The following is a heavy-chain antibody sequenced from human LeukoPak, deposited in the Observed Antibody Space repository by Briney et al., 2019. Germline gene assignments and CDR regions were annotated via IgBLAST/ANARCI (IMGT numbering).Heavy chain of an antibody. D-gene: IGHD3-10*01. V-gene: IGHV1-69*06. CDR1: GGTFSSYA. CDR2: IIPIFGTA. J-gene: IGHJ4*02. Sequence: SVNVSCKASGGTFSSYAISWMRHAPGQGLEWMGGIIPIFGTANYAQKFQGRVTITADKSTSTAYMELSSLRSEDTAVYYCATFREERYGSGYYFDCWGQGTLVTVSS. CDR3: ATFREERYGSGYYFDC.